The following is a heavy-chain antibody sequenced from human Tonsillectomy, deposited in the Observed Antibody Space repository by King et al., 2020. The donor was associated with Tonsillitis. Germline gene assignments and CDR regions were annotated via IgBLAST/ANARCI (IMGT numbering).Heavy chain of an antibody. CDR2: IYHSGST. J-gene: IGHJ4*02. V-gene: IGHV4-30-2*01. CDR1: GGSITSGGYS. CDR3: ARAGLLGHFTDGSCSGYFDF. D-gene: IGHD2-15*01. Sequence: QLQESGSGLVKPSQTLSLTCAVSGGSITSGGYSWSWIRQPPGKGLEWIGYIYHSGSTYYNPSLKSRVTISVDRSNNQFSLKLTSVTAADTAEYYCARAGLLGHFTDGSCSGYFDFWGQGTLVTVSS.